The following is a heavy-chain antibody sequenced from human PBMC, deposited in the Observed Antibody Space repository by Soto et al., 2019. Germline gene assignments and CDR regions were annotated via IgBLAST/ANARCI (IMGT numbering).Heavy chain of an antibody. V-gene: IGHV4-59*01. J-gene: IGHJ4*02. CDR1: GGSTHSYY. CDR2: VYSNGDT. CDR3: ARGHGHGGSSFDF. D-gene: IGHD2-15*01. Sequence: QVQLQESGPGLVKPSETLSLTCTVSGGSTHSYYWAWIRQPPGKGLEWMGYVYSNGDTNYNPSLTSRVTISVDASKNQFSLKLTSVTPADTAVYYCARGHGHGGSSFDFWGQGTLVTVSS.